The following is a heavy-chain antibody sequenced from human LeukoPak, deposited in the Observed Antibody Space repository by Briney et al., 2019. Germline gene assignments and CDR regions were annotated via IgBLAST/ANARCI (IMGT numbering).Heavy chain of an antibody. CDR3: ARHARTYVGVENSISLYYFDY. CDR1: GDSISGYS. Sequence: SETLSLTCTVSGDSISGYSWSWIRQPPGRGLEWIGYVHYRGTTNDNPSLKSRVTIAVDTSKNQLSLHLSSVTAADTAIYYCARHARTYVGVENSISLYYFDYWGQGALVAVYS. D-gene: IGHD4-23*01. J-gene: IGHJ4*02. V-gene: IGHV4-59*08. CDR2: VHYRGTT.